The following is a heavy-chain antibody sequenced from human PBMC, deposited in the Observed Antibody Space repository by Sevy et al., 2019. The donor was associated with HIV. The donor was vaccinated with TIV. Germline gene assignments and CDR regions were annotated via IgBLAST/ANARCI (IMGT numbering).Heavy chain of an antibody. CDR2: INPNSGGT. Sequence: ASVKVSCKASGYTFTGYYMHWVRQAPGQGLEWMGWINPNSGGTNYAQKFQGRVTLTRDTSISTAYMELSRLKSDDTAIYYCARDFTPIGVRSSSSFDHWGQGTLVTVSS. J-gene: IGHJ4*02. V-gene: IGHV1-2*02. D-gene: IGHD6-13*01. CDR3: ARDFTPIGVRSSSSFDH. CDR1: GYTFTGYY.